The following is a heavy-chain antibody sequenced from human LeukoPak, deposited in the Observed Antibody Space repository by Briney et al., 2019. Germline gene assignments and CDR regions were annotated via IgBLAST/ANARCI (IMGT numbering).Heavy chain of an antibody. CDR1: GFTFSSYW. Sequence: PGGSLGLSCAASGFTFSSYWMHWVRQAPGKGLVWVSRINTDGSSTSYADSVKGRFTISRDNAKNTLYLQMNSLRAEDTAVYYCARDGGYYYDSSGHYYFDYWGQGTLVTVSS. V-gene: IGHV3-74*01. CDR2: INTDGSST. D-gene: IGHD3-22*01. CDR3: ARDGGYYYDSSGHYYFDY. J-gene: IGHJ4*02.